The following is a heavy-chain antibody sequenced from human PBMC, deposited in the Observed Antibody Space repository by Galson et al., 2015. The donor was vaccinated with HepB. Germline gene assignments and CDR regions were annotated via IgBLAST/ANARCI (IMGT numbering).Heavy chain of an antibody. D-gene: IGHD3-16*01. CDR1: GYTYTSYG. V-gene: IGHV1-18*01. J-gene: IGHJ5*02. CDR2: ISAYNGNT. Sequence: SVKVSCKASGYTYTSYGISWVRQAPGQGLEWLGWISAYNGNTNYAQKLQGRVTVTTDTSTSTAYMELRSLKSDDTAVYYCARDGRGEARWFDPWGQGTLVTVSS. CDR3: ARDGRGEARWFDP.